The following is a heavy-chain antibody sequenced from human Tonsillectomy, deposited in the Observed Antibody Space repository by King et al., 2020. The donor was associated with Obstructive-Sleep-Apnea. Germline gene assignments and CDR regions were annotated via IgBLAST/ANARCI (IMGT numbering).Heavy chain of an antibody. CDR1: GFTFSSYG. Sequence: VQLVESGGGVVQPGRSLRLSCAASGFTFSSYGMHWVRQAPGKGLAWVAVISYDGSNKYYADSVKGRFTISRDNSKNTLYLQMNSLRAEDTAVYYCAKERTVARSRAFDIWGQGTMVTVSS. CDR3: AKERTVARSRAFDI. J-gene: IGHJ3*02. D-gene: IGHD5-12*01. V-gene: IGHV3-30*18. CDR2: ISYDGSNK.